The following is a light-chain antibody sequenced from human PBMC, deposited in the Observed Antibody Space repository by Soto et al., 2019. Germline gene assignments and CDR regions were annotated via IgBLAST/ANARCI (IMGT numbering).Light chain of an antibody. CDR3: AAWDDSLNGYV. CDR1: IPNIGSNA. CDR2: NNN. J-gene: IGLJ1*01. V-gene: IGLV1-44*01. Sequence: QSALTQPASSSGTPGQRVTISCSGSIPNIGSNAVNWYQQLPGTAPKLLIYNNNQRPSGVPDRFSGSRSGTSASLAISGLQSDDEADYYCAAWDDSLNGYVFGTGTKVTVL.